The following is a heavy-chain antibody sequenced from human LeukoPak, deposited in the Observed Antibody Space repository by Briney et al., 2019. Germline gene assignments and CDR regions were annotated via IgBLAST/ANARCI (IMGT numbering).Heavy chain of an antibody. J-gene: IGHJ4*02. CDR1: GGSFSGYY. CDR3: ARGYSYGYFFDY. Sequence: SETLSLTCAVYGGSFSGYYWSWIRQPPVKGLEWIGEINHSGSTNYNPSLKSRVTISVDTSKNQFSLKLSSVTAADTAVYYCARGYSYGYFFDYWGQGTLVTVSS. D-gene: IGHD5-18*01. V-gene: IGHV4-34*01. CDR2: INHSGST.